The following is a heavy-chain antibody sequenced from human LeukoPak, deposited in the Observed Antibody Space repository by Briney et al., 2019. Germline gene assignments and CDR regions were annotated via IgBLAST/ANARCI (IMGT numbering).Heavy chain of an antibody. J-gene: IGHJ4*02. CDR3: ARWGGTRQYYFDY. D-gene: IGHD1-1*01. CDR1: GFIFSDYG. V-gene: IGHV3-33*01. CDR2: TRFDGSIK. Sequence: PGRSLRLSCAVSGFIFSDYGFHWVRQAPGKGLEWVAVTRFDGSIKQYADYAKGRFTISRDDSKNTLYLQMNFLKSEDTAVYYCARWGGTRQYYFDYWGQGTLVTVSS.